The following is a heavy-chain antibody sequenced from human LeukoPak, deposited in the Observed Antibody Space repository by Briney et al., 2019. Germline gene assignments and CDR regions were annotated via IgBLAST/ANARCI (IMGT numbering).Heavy chain of an antibody. CDR2: IRSSGSVM. CDR3: AKEGLDYYDSSGPIASLYFDY. D-gene: IGHD3-22*01. J-gene: IGHJ4*02. Sequence: PGGSLRLSCAASGFTLSDYYMAWVRQAPGKGLEWVSHIRSSGSVMSYADSVKGRFTISRDNSKNTLYLQMNSLRAEDTAVYYCAKEGLDYYDSSGPIASLYFDYWGQGTLVTVSS. CDR1: GFTLSDYY. V-gene: IGHV3-11*04.